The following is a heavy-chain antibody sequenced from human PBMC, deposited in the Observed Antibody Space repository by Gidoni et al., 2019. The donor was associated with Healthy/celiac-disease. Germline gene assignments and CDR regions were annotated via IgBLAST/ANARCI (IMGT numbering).Heavy chain of an antibody. Sequence: QVQLVQSGAEVKKPGSSVKVSCKASGGTFSSYANSWVRQAPGQGLEWMGGIIPIFGTANYAQKFQGRVTITADESTSTAYMELSSLRSEDTAVYYCARGTFGVVSSHYYYGMDVWGQGTTVTVSS. CDR2: IIPIFGTA. CDR3: ARGTFGVVSSHYYYGMDV. D-gene: IGHD3-3*01. J-gene: IGHJ6*02. V-gene: IGHV1-69*01. CDR1: GGTFSSYA.